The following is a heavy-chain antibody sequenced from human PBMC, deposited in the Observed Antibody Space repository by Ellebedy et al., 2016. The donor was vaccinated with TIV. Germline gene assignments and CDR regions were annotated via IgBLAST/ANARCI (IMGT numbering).Heavy chain of an antibody. Sequence: GESLKISCAASGFTFSDYYMSWIRQAPGKGLEWVSYISSSSSYTNYADSVKGRFTISRDNAKNSLYLQMNSLRAEDTAVYYCARDWEGAVDYWGQGTLVTVSS. CDR1: GFTFSDYY. CDR3: ARDWEGAVDY. V-gene: IGHV3-11*06. J-gene: IGHJ4*02. D-gene: IGHD1-26*01. CDR2: ISSSSSYT.